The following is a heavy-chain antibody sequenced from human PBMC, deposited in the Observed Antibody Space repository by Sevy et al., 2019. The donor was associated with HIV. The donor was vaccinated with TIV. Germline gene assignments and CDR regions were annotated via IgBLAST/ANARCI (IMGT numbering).Heavy chain of an antibody. V-gene: IGHV4-59*01. D-gene: IGHD4-17*01. CDR2: LFYTDST. CDR3: ARDSYYGLDY. Sequence: SETLSLTCTVSGGSLNSYYWSWIRQPPGKGLEWIGYLFYTDSTNYNPSLKSRVTISVDRSKNQFSLELRSVTAADTAVYYCARDSYYGLDYWVQGTLVTVSS. CDR1: GGSLNSYY. J-gene: IGHJ4*02.